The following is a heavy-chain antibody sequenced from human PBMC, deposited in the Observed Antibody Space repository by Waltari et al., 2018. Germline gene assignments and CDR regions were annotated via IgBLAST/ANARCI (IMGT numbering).Heavy chain of an antibody. J-gene: IGHJ4*02. CDR2: IYYSGST. D-gene: IGHD3-16*01. V-gene: IGHV4-59*11. CDR1: GGSISSHY. Sequence: QVQLQESGPGLVKPSETLSLTCTVSGGSISSHYWSWIRQPPGKGLEWIGYIYYSGSTNYNPSLKSRVTISVDTSKNQFSLKLSSVTAADTAVYYCARDFQGEDYWGQGTLVIGSS. CDR3: ARDFQGEDY.